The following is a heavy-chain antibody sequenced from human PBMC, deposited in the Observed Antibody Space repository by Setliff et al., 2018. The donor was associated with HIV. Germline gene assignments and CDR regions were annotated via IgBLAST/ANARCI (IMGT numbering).Heavy chain of an antibody. J-gene: IGHJ4*02. V-gene: IGHV4-39*01. CDR1: GGSISSSSYY. D-gene: IGHD5-12*01. CDR3: ASYRKAERWLQLGGNFDY. CDR2: IYYSGST. Sequence: PSETLSLTCTVSGGSISSSSYYWGWIRQPPGEGLEWIGSIYYSGSTYYNPSLKSRVTISVDTSKNQFSLKLSSVTAADTAVYYCASYRKAERWLQLGGNFDYWGQGTLVTAPQ.